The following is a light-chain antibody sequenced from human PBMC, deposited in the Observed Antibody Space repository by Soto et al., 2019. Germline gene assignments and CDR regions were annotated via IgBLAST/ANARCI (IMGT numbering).Light chain of an antibody. CDR3: TSFAGSGTYV. V-gene: IGLV2-14*01. J-gene: IGLJ1*01. Sequence: QSVLTQPASVSGSPGQSIAISCTGTSSDVGGYNYVSWYQQYPGKAPKLIIFDVTNRPSGVSDRFSGSKSGSTASLTISGLQADDEADYYCTSFAGSGTYVFRTGTKVPVL. CDR1: SSDVGGYNY. CDR2: DVT.